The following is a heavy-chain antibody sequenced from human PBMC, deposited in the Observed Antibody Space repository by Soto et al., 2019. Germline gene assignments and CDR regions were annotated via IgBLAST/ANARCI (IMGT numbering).Heavy chain of an antibody. J-gene: IGHJ6*02. Sequence: PSETLSLTCAVYDGSFSGYYWSWNRQPPGKGLEWIGEINHSGSTNYNPSLKSRVTISVDTSKNQFSLKLSSVTAATTGYMQLSSLRSEDTAMYYCTRVWTEIPPHYYGLEDWGQGTAVTVSS. CDR2: INHSGST. CDR3: SSLRSEDTAMYYCTRVWTEIPPHYYGLED. D-gene: IGHD3-10*01. V-gene: IGHV4-34*01. CDR1: DGSFSGYY.